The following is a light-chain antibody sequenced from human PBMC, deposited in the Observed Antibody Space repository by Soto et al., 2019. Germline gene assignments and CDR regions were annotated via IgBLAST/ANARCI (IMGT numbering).Light chain of an antibody. CDR1: SSDVGGYNY. Sequence: QSALTQPRSVSGSPGQSVTISCTGTSSDVGGYNYVSWYQQHPGKAPKLMIYDVSKRPSGVPDRFSGSKSGNTASLTISGLQPEDEADYYCCSYEGSYTCAFRTGTKVTVL. CDR2: DVS. CDR3: CSYEGSYTCA. J-gene: IGLJ1*01. V-gene: IGLV2-11*01.